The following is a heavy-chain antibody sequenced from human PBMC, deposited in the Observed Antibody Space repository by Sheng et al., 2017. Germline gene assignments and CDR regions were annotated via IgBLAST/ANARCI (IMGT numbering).Heavy chain of an antibody. Sequence: EVQIVESGGGLIQPGGSLRLSCAASGFTVSNNYMSWVRQAPGKGLEWVSVFYSGGSTYYADSVKGRFTISRDNSKNTLYLQMNSLRAEDTAVYYCARVTTEYYFDYWGQGNLVTVSS. D-gene: IGHD4-4*01. V-gene: IGHV3-53*01. J-gene: IGHJ4*02. CDR2: FYSGGST. CDR3: ARVTTEYYFDY. CDR1: GFTVSNNY.